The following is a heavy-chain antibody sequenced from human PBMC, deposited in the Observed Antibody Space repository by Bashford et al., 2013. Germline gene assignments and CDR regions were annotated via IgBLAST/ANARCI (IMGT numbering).Heavy chain of an antibody. V-gene: IGHV3-64*04. D-gene: IGHD2-21*02. Sequence: GGSLRXSCSASGFDFSSSAIHWVRQAPGKGLEHVSLINDDGTKTYYADSVRGRFTISRDNAKNSLYLQMNSLTAADTGVYYCAKCGDDCWLDYWGQGTLVTVSS. CDR3: AKCGDDCWLDY. CDR2: INDDGTKT. J-gene: IGHJ4*02. CDR1: GFDFSSSA.